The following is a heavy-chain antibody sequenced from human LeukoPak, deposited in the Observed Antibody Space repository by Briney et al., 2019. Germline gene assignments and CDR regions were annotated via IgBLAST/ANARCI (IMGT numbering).Heavy chain of an antibody. CDR2: IYSGGTT. J-gene: IGHJ4*02. Sequence: QPAGSLRLSCAAYAFTGSSIYRRWVRQAPGKGLEWVSVIYSGGTTYYEKSVRGGFTISGDTSKTTFVVQMNSLREENAAVYYCGRDRITATSDYWGQGTLVTVSS. CDR3: GRDRITATSDY. CDR1: AFTGSSIY. V-gene: IGHV3-66*01. D-gene: IGHD1-7*01.